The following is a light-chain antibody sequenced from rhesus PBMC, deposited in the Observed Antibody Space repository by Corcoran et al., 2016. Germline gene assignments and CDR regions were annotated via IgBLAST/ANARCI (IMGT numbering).Light chain of an antibody. Sequence: DIQMTQSPASLSASVGDTITITCRASQTISSWLAWYQQKPGNAPKPLSFRTAALQGGVPSRFSGSGSGTDFTLTISSLQPADFASYYCQQYATTPYSFGHGTKVDIK. CDR2: RTA. V-gene: IGKV1-22*01. CDR3: QQYATTPYS. CDR1: QTISSW. J-gene: IGKJ2*01.